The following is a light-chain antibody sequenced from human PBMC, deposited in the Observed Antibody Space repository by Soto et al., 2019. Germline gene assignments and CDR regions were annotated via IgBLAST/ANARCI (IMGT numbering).Light chain of an antibody. V-gene: IGKV1-5*01. CDR1: QSISSL. Sequence: DIQMTQSPSSLPAFVGDRVTITCRASQSISSLLAWYQQKPGKAPRLLIYDTSSLESGVPSRFSRSGSGTEFTLTISSLQPDDFATYYCQEYNTFSHTFGQGTRLEI. J-gene: IGKJ2*01. CDR3: QEYNTFSHT. CDR2: DTS.